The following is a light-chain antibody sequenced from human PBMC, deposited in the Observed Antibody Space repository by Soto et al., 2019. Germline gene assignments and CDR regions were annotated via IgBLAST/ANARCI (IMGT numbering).Light chain of an antibody. V-gene: IGKV1-5*01. Sequence: DIQMTQSPSTLSGSVGDRVTITCRASQTISSWLAWYQQKPGKAPKLLIYDVSSLESGLPSRFSGSGSGTEFILTISSLQPDDFAIYYCQQYNDYPLTFGGGTKVDIK. CDR3: QQYNDYPLT. CDR1: QTISSW. J-gene: IGKJ4*01. CDR2: DVS.